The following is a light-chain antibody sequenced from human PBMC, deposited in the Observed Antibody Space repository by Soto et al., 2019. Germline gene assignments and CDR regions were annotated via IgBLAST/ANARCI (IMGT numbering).Light chain of an antibody. CDR2: EVS. CDR1: SSDIGAYNY. J-gene: IGLJ1*01. V-gene: IGLV2-14*01. CDR3: FSFTTDWTHV. Sequence: QSVLGQPASVSWSPGQSITISCTGSSSDIGAYNYVSWFQQYPGKAPKLIISEVSNRPSGVSNRFSGSKSGTAASLTISGLQTEDEADYFCFSFTTDWTHVFGTGTKVTVL.